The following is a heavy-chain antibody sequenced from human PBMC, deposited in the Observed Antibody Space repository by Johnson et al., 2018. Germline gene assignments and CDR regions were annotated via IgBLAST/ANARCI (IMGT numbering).Heavy chain of an antibody. CDR2: IYYIGST. CDR3: ARQIISSARGGRTYYLDY. CDR1: GGSISTNDYY. J-gene: IGHJ4*02. D-gene: IGHD3-16*01. Sequence: QVQLQESGPGLVKPSETLTLTCTVSGGSISTNDYYWGWIRQPPGKGLEWIASIYYIGSTYYNPSLKSRVTISVDPSKNQFSLKLSSVTAADTAVYYCARQIISSARGGRTYYLDYWGQGTLVTVSS. V-gene: IGHV4-39*01.